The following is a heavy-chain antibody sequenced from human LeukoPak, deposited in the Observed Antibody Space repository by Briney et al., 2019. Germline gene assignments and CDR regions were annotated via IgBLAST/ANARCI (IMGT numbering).Heavy chain of an antibody. CDR1: GGAIGSSSNY. J-gene: IGHJ5*02. CDR3: ARGVVSSNWYKNCFDP. V-gene: IGHV4-39*01. Sequence: PSETLSPTRTVSGGAIGSSSNYWGWIRQPPGKGLEWIGSIYYTGSTYYNPSLKSRVTISVDTSKNQFSLKLTSVTAADTTIYYCARGVVSSNWYKNCFDPWGPGTLVTVSS. CDR2: IYYTGST. D-gene: IGHD6-13*01.